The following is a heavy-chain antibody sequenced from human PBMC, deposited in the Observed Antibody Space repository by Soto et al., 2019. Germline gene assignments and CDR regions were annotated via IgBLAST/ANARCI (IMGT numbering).Heavy chain of an antibody. CDR3: AKGLDGAGKGYFDY. V-gene: IGHV4-34*01. Sequence: QVQLQQWGAGLLKPSETLSLTCAVYGGSFSGYYWSWIRQPPGKGLEWIGEINHSGSTNYNPSLKRRVTMSVDTSKNEFSLELGSVTAADRAVYYCAKGLDGAGKGYFDYWGQGTLVTVSS. J-gene: IGHJ4*02. CDR2: INHSGST. CDR1: GGSFSGYY. D-gene: IGHD3-10*01.